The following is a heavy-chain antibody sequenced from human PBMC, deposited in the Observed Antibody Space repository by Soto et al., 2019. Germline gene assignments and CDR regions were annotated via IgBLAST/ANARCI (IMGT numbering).Heavy chain of an antibody. V-gene: IGHV1-18*01. Sequence: ASVKVSCKASGYTFTSYGISWVRQAPGQGLEWMGWISAYNGNTNYAQKLQGRVTMTTDTSTSTAYMELRSLRSDDTAVYYCARLVVLRFFEEVMGGYHYIHVWCTGPPVYVFS. CDR3: ARLVVLRFFEEVMGGYHYIHV. CDR1: GYTFTSYG. J-gene: IGHJ6*03. CDR2: ISAYNGNT. D-gene: IGHD3-3*01.